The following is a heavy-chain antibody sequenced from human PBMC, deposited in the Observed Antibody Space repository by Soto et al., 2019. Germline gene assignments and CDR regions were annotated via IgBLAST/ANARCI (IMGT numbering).Heavy chain of an antibody. V-gene: IGHV1-8*01. CDR2: MNPNSGNT. CDR1: GYTFTSYD. D-gene: IGHD2-15*01. Sequence: ASVKVSCKASGYTFTSYDINWVRQATGQGLEWMGWMNPNSGNTGYAQKFQGRVTMTRNTSISTAYMELSSLRSDDTATYYCARYRHCSGDSCNYYYIMDLWGQGTTVTVSS. J-gene: IGHJ6*02. CDR3: ARYRHCSGDSCNYYYIMDL.